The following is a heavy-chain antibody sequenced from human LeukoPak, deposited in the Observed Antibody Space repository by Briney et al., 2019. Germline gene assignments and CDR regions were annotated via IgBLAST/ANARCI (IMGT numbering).Heavy chain of an antibody. Sequence: GGSLRLSCAASGFTFSSYAMSWVRQAPGKGLEWVSAITRSGGSTYYADSVKGRFTISRDNSRNTLYLQMNSLRAEDTAVYFCASKYNIGGFDYWGQGTLVTVSS. CDR2: ITRSGGST. J-gene: IGHJ4*02. V-gene: IGHV3-23*01. CDR1: GFTFSSYA. CDR3: ASKYNIGGFDY. D-gene: IGHD6-19*01.